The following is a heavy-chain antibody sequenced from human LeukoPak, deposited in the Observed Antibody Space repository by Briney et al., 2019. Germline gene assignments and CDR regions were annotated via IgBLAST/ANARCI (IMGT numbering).Heavy chain of an antibody. V-gene: IGHV3-30-3*01. CDR3: ARESYGDYVLD. Sequence: PGGSLRLSCAASGFTFSSYAMHWVRQAPGKGLEWVAVISYDGSNKYYADSVKGRFTISRDNSKNTLYLQMNSLRAEDTAVYYCARESYGDYVLDWGQGTLVTVSS. CDR1: GFTFSSYA. CDR2: ISYDGSNK. D-gene: IGHD4-17*01. J-gene: IGHJ4*02.